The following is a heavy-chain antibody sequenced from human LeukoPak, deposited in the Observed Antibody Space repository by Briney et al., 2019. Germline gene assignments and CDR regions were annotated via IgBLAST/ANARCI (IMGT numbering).Heavy chain of an antibody. CDR3: ARGAASPTHYNYYMDI. V-gene: IGHV4-34*01. CDR1: DGSFSGYY. CDR2: INHSGST. J-gene: IGHJ6*03. Sequence: SETLSLTCAVYDGSFSGYYWSWVRQAPGKGLEWIGEINHSGSTNYNPSLTGRLTLSVDTSKNHFSLRLSSVTAADTAVYYCARGAASPTHYNYYMDIWDNGTTVTVSS.